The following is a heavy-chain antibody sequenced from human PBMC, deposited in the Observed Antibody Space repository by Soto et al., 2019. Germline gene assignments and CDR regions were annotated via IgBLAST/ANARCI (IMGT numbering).Heavy chain of an antibody. CDR2: INPSGGST. CDR1: GYTFTSYY. Sequence: ASVKVSCKASGYTFTSYYMHWVRQAPGQGLEWMGIINPSGGSTSYAQKFQGWVTMTRDTSISTAYMELSRLRSDDTAVYYCARGPHRYPPNWFDPWGQGTLVTVSS. D-gene: IGHD2-2*02. CDR3: ARGPHRYPPNWFDP. J-gene: IGHJ5*02. V-gene: IGHV1-46*01.